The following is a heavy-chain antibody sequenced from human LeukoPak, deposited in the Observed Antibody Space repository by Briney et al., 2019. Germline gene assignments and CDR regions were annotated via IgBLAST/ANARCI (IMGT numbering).Heavy chain of an antibody. V-gene: IGHV3-11*01. J-gene: IGHJ2*01. CDR3: ARGADFDVRYFDL. D-gene: IGHD3-9*01. CDR1: GFSFSDDY. CDR2: ISSRALSI. Sequence: TGGSLRLSCVASGFSFSDDYMNWIRQVPGKGLEWVSSISSRALSIYYADSVKGRFSISRDNDKKSLYLQMNSLRADDTAVYFCARGADFDVRYFDLWGRGTLVTVSS.